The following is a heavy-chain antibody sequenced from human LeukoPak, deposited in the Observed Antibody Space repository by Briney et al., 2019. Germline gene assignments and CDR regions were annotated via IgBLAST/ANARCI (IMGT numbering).Heavy chain of an antibody. J-gene: IGHJ4*02. CDR2: IYYSGST. D-gene: IGHD6-6*01. Sequence: SETLSLTCTVSGGSISSYYWSWIRQPPGKGLEWIGYIYYSGSTNYNPSLKSRVTISVDTSKNQFSLKLSSVTAADTAVYYCARQPIPYSSSSTYFDYWGQGTLVTVSS. CDR3: ARQPIPYSSSSTYFDY. V-gene: IGHV4-59*08. CDR1: GGSISSYY.